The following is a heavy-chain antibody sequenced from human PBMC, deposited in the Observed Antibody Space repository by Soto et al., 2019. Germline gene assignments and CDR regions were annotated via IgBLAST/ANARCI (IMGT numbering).Heavy chain of an antibody. D-gene: IGHD6-6*01. Sequence: GESLKISCKGSGYSFTSYWISWVRQMPGKGLEWMGRIDPSDSYTNYSPSFQGHVTISADKSISTAYLQWSSLKASDTAMYYCARLPYSSSQESHYYYGMDVWGQGTRVTVSS. CDR2: IDPSDSYT. CDR1: GYSFTSYW. J-gene: IGHJ6*02. CDR3: ARLPYSSSQESHYYYGMDV. V-gene: IGHV5-10-1*01.